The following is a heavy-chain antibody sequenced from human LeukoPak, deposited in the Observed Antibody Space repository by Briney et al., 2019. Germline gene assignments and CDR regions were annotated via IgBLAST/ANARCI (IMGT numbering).Heavy chain of an antibody. J-gene: IGHJ4*02. CDR2: IYYSGST. Sequence: SETLSLTCTVSGGSISSYYWSWIRQPPGKGLEWIGYIYYSGSTSYNPSLKSRVTISVDTSKNQFSLKLSSVTAADTAVYYCARASRYQLLRWGQGTLVTVSS. CDR3: ARASRYQLLR. V-gene: IGHV4-59*01. D-gene: IGHD2-2*01. CDR1: GGSISSYY.